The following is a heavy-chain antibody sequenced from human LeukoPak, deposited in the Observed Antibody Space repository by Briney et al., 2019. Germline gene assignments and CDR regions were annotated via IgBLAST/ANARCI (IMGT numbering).Heavy chain of an antibody. J-gene: IGHJ6*03. CDR3: ARASGTEYYYYYMDV. D-gene: IGHD1-1*01. CDR2: INPNSGGT. Sequence: ASVKVSCKTSGYTFTGYYMHWVRQAPGQGLEWMGWINPNSGGTNYAQKFQGRVTVTRDTSISTAYMELSRLRSDDTAVYYCARASGTEYYYYYMDVWGKGTTVTVSS. V-gene: IGHV1-2*02. CDR1: GYTFTGYY.